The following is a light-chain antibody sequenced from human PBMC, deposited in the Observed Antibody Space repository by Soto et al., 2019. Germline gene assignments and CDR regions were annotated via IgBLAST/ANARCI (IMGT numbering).Light chain of an antibody. CDR1: SSDVGGYNY. CDR2: DVN. Sequence: QSALTQPRSVSGSPGQSVTISCTGTSSDVGGYNYVSWYQQYPGKAPKLMIYDVNKRPSGVPDRFSGSKSGNTASLTISGLQADDEADYYCCSFAGSFVIFGEGTQLTVL. J-gene: IGLJ2*01. CDR3: CSFAGSFVI. V-gene: IGLV2-11*01.